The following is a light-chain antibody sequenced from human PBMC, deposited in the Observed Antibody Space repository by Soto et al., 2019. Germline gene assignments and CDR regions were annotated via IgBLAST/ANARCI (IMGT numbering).Light chain of an antibody. J-gene: IGKJ2*01. CDR2: GAS. CDR1: ESVSSN. Sequence: ETVMTQSPATLSVSPGERATLSCRASESVSSNLAWYQHKPGQAPRLLTHGASTRVADIPARFSGSGSGTEFTLTISSLQSEDFAVYYCQQYNNWPYTFGQGTKLEIK. V-gene: IGKV3-15*01. CDR3: QQYNNWPYT.